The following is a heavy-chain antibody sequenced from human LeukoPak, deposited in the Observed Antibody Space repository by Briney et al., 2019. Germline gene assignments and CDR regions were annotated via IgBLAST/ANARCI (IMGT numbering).Heavy chain of an antibody. J-gene: IGHJ3*02. CDR1: GFTFSSYA. D-gene: IGHD2-15*01. Sequence: GRSLRLSCAASGFTFSSYAMHCVRQAPGKGLEWVAVISYDGSNKYYADSVKGRFTISRDNSKNTLYLQMNSLRAEDTAVYYCARDQAVVAITPVAFDIWGQGTMVTVSS. V-gene: IGHV3-30-3*01. CDR3: ARDQAVVAITPVAFDI. CDR2: ISYDGSNK.